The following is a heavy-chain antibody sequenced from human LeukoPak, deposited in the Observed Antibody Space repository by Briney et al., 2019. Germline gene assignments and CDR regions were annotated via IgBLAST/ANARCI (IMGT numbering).Heavy chain of an antibody. J-gene: IGHJ6*02. CDR2: IGTAGDT. CDR1: GFTFSSYD. D-gene: IGHD2-2*01. CDR3: ARGAKSVVVPAVELNMDV. V-gene: IGHV3-13*01. Sequence: GALRLSCAASGFTFSSYDMHWVRQATEKGLEWVSAIGTAGDTYYPGSVKGRFTISRENAKNSLYLQMNSLRAGDTAVYYCARGAKSVVVPAVELNMDVWGQGTTVTVSS.